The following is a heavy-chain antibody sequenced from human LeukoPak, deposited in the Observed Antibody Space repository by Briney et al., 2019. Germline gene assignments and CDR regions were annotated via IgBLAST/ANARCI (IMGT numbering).Heavy chain of an antibody. CDR3: AKAVGPSYCTNAVCRIPLFDP. V-gene: IGHV3-23*01. J-gene: IGHJ5*02. D-gene: IGHD2-8*01. CDR2: ISASCDDT. CDR1: GFHLSSYA. Sequence: GGSLTLPCAASGFHLSSYAISWLRVAPGGGLECVSLISASCDDTYYVVSVNGRFTISRDNCTTTLYLQMNSLRAEDTAVYYCAKAVGPSYCTNAVCRIPLFDPWGQGTLVTVSS.